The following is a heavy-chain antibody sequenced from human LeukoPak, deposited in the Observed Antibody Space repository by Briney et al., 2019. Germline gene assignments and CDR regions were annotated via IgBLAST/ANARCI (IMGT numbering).Heavy chain of an antibody. CDR1: GYTFTSYA. CDR2: INTNTGNP. CDR3: ARDWYSSSSGVFDF. V-gene: IGHV7-4-1*02. Sequence: ASVKVSCKASGYTFTSYAMNWVRQAPGQRLGWMGWINTNTGNPTYAQGFTGRCVFSLDTSVSAAYLKISSLKAEDTAVCYCARDWYSSSSGVFDFWGQGTLVTVSS. D-gene: IGHD6-6*01. J-gene: IGHJ4*02.